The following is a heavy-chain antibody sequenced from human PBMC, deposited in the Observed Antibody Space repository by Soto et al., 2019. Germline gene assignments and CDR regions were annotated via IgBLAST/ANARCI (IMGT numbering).Heavy chain of an antibody. CDR2: VYHSGST. D-gene: IGHD1-1*01. V-gene: IGHV4-4*02. CDR1: GGSISTSNW. CDR3: ARTSTSGTRFDY. J-gene: IGHJ4*02. Sequence: QVQLQESGPGLVKPSGTLSLTCAVSGGSISTSNWWRWVRQPPGKGLEWIGEVYHSGSTNYHPSCKSRVAMSVDKYKNQSALKLNSVTAADTAMYYCARTSTSGTRFDYWGQGSLVTVSS.